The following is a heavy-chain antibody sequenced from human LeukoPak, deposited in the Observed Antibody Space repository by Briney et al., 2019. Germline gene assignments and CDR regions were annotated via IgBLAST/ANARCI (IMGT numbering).Heavy chain of an antibody. CDR1: GYIFTTYW. CDR3: ARLGDYDSSGSPSDY. Sequence: PGESLTISCTVSGYIFTTYWIGWVRQMPGKGLEWMGIISPADSDTRYSPSFQGQVTFSADKSISTAYLQWSSLKASDTAMYYCARLGDYDSSGSPSDYWGQGTLVTVSS. J-gene: IGHJ4*02. CDR2: ISPADSDT. D-gene: IGHD3-22*01. V-gene: IGHV5-51*03.